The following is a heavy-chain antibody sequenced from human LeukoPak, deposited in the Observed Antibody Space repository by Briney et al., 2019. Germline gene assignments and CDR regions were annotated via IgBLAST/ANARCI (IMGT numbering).Heavy chain of an antibody. CDR2: IYYSGST. V-gene: IGHV4-59*12. D-gene: IGHD6-13*01. J-gene: IGHJ4*02. CDR1: GGSISSYY. CDR3: ARLVATIAAAGTFDY. Sequence: SETLSLTCTVSGGSISSYYWSWIRQPPGKGLEWIGYIYYSGSTNYNPSLKSRVTMSVDTSKNQFSLKLSSVTAADTAVYYCARLVATIAAAGTFDYWGQGALVTVSS.